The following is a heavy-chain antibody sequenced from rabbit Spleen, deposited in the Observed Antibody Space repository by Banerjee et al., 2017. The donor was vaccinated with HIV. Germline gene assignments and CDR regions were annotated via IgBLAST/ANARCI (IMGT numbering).Heavy chain of an antibody. CDR3: VRVGYASSSGYYDL. D-gene: IGHD1-1*01. CDR2: IDPVFGST. V-gene: IGHV1S47*01. Sequence: EESGGGLVKPGASLTLTCTASGFDFSSNGVSWVRQAPGKGLEWIGYIDPVFGSTYYASWVSGRFTISSHNAQNTLYLQLNSLTAADTATYFCVRVGYASSSGYYDLWGPGTLVTVS. J-gene: IGHJ4*01. CDR1: GFDFSSNG.